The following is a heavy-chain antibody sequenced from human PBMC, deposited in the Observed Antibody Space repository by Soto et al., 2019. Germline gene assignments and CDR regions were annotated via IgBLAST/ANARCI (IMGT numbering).Heavy chain of an antibody. Sequence: SETLSLTCTVSGGSISSGDYYWSWIRQPPGKGLEWIGYIYYSGSTYYNPSLKSRVTISVDTSKNQFSLKLSSVTAADTAVYYCARSMGYDSSGYYRYYYYYGMDVRGQGTTVTVSS. CDR1: GGSISSGDYY. V-gene: IGHV4-30-4*01. J-gene: IGHJ6*02. CDR3: ARSMGYDSSGYYRYYYYYGMDV. D-gene: IGHD3-22*01. CDR2: IYYSGST.